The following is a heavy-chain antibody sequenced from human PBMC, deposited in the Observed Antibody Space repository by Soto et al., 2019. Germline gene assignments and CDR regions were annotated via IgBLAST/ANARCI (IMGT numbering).Heavy chain of an antibody. Sequence: ASVKVSCKASGYTFTGYYIHWVRQAPGQGLEWMGWINPNSGGTNYAQKFQGWVTMTRDTSISTAYMELSRLRSDDTAVYYCARAEADIVVVVAATLSFDYWGQGTLVTVSS. CDR3: ARAEADIVVVVAATLSFDY. J-gene: IGHJ4*02. CDR1: GYTFTGYY. D-gene: IGHD2-15*01. CDR2: INPNSGGT. V-gene: IGHV1-2*04.